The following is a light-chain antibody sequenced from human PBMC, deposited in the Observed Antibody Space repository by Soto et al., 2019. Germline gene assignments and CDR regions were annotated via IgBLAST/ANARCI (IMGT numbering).Light chain of an antibody. CDR3: SSYTTSAPYV. J-gene: IGLJ1*01. Sequence: QSALTQPASVSGSPGQSITISCTGTSSDVGAYNFVSWYQHHPGRAPKVIIYEVTFRPSGVSNRFSGSKSGNTASLTISGLQAEDEADYYCSSYTTSAPYVFGSGTKVTVL. CDR2: EVT. V-gene: IGLV2-14*01. CDR1: SSDVGAYNF.